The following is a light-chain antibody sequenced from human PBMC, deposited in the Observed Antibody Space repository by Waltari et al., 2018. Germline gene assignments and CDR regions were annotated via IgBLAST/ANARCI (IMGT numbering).Light chain of an antibody. J-gene: IGLJ1*01. CDR3: YSTDSSSHHEV. CDR2: EDT. Sequence: SSELTQPPSVSVSPGQTTSITCTGDALPKKYAYWYQQKSGQAPVLVISEDTKRPSGVSKRFSGSRSGTMATLTISGAQVEDEADYYCYSTDSSSHHEVFGTGTKVTVL. V-gene: IGLV3-10*01. CDR1: ALPKKY.